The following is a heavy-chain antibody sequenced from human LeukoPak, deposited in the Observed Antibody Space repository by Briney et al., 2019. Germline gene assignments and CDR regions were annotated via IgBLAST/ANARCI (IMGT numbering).Heavy chain of an antibody. CDR2: IYYSGST. J-gene: IGHJ3*02. CDR1: GFTFSSYA. V-gene: IGHV4-59*01. Sequence: GSLRLSCAASGFTFSSYAMSWVRQAPGKGLEWIGYIYYSGSTNYNPSLKSRVTISVDTSKNQFSLKLSSVTAADTAVYYCARDRPDYYDSSGYHLAAFDIWGQGTMVTVSS. CDR3: ARDRPDYYDSSGYHLAAFDI. D-gene: IGHD3-22*01.